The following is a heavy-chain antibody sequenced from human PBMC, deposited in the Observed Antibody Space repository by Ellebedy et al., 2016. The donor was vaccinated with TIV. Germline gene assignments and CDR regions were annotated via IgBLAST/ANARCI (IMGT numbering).Heavy chain of an antibody. CDR1: GFTFNYAW. D-gene: IGHD5-12*01. Sequence: GESLKTSCAASGFTFNYAWMTWVRQAPGKGLEWVGRIKSNPDGGTADYAAPVKGRFTISRDDSKNTLYLQMNSLKTEDTAVYYCTTDMATIKFQWGQGTLVTVSS. CDR3: TTDMATIKFQ. V-gene: IGHV3-15*01. J-gene: IGHJ4*02. CDR2: IKSNPDGGTA.